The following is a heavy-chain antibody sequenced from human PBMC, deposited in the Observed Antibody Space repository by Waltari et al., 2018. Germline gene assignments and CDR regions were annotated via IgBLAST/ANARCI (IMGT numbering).Heavy chain of an antibody. CDR2: ISGSGRYI. CDR1: GFPFSDDY. D-gene: IGHD1-26*01. Sequence: QVQLVESAGGFVKPGGSLTRSCVGSGFPFSDDYMRWVRQAPGRGREWISYISGSGRYINYADSVEGRFTIFRDNARNSLQLQMNSLRVEDTAVYYCVRDQPGADWGHGTQVIVSS. V-gene: IGHV3-11*05. J-gene: IGHJ4*01. CDR3: VRDQPGAD.